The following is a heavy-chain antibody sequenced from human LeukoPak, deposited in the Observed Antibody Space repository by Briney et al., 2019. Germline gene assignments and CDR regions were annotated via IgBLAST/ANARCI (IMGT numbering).Heavy chain of an antibody. V-gene: IGHV4-61*02. J-gene: IGHJ4*02. Sequence: SETLSLTCSVSGGSISSSNYYWSWIRQPAGKGLEWIGRIYTSESTNYNPSLKSRVTISVDTSRNQFSLKLSAVTAADTAVHYCARGLWFRDENPPYLDSSGQGILVTVS. CDR2: IYTSEST. CDR1: GGSISSSNYY. CDR3: ARGLWFRDENPPYLDS. D-gene: IGHD3-10*01.